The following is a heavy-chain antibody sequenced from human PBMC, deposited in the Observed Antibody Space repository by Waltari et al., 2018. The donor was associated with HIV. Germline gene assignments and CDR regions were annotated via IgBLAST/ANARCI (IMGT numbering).Heavy chain of an antibody. Sequence: QVQLVESGGGVVQPGRSLRLSCAASGFTFSTYGMHWVRQAPGKGLEWVAGIWYDGSNKYYADSVKGRLTISRDNSKNTGYLQINRLRAEDTAVYYCAREGHYYGSGRFGGDYWGQGTLVTVSS. CDR2: IWYDGSNK. CDR1: GFTFSTYG. CDR3: AREGHYYGSGRFGGDY. D-gene: IGHD3-10*01. J-gene: IGHJ4*02. V-gene: IGHV3-33*01.